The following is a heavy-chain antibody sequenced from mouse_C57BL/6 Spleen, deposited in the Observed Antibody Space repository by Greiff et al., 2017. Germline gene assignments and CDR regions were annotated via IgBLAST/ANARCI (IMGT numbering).Heavy chain of an antibody. J-gene: IGHJ3*01. CDR2: IHPSDGDT. Sequence: QVQLQQPGAELVKPGASVKVSCKASGYTFTSYWMHWVKQRPGQGLEWIGRIHPSDGDTNYNQKFKGKATLTVDKSSSTAYMQLSSLTSEDSAVYYCAKNRSGGLFAYWGQGTMVTVSA. V-gene: IGHV1-74*01. D-gene: IGHD3-2*02. CDR3: AKNRSGGLFAY. CDR1: GYTFTSYW.